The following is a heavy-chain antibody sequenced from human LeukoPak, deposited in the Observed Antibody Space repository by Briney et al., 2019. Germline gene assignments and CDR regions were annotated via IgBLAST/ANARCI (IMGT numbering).Heavy chain of an antibody. CDR3: ASSYCSSTSCYYYYGMDV. CDR1: GGTFSSYA. J-gene: IGHJ6*02. D-gene: IGHD2-2*01. CDR2: IIPIFGTA. V-gene: IGHV1-69*13. Sequence: GASVNVSCKASGGTFSSYAISWVRQAPGQGLEWMGGIIPIFGTANYAQKFQGRVTITADESTSTAYMELSSLRSEDTAVYYCASSYCSSTSCYYYYGMDVWGQGTTVTVSS.